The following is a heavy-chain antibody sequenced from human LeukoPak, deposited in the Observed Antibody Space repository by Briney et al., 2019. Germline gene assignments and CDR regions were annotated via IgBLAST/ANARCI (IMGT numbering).Heavy chain of an antibody. CDR3: ARDRTALVPDYMEV. CDR1: GFSFSTYN. J-gene: IGHJ6*03. V-gene: IGHV3-21*01. CDR2: FISSSNYT. Sequence: GGSLRLSCTASGFSFSTYNINWVRQAPGKGLEWVSSFISSSNYTYYADSLKGRFTVSRDNANNALYLQINSLRPEDTGVYYCARDRTALVPDYMEVWGKGTTVTVSS. D-gene: IGHD5-18*01.